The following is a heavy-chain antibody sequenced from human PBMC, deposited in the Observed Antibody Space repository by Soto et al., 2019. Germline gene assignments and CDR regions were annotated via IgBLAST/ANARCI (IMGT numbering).Heavy chain of an antibody. J-gene: IGHJ5*02. D-gene: IGHD3-10*01. CDR1: GGSISSSNW. V-gene: IGHV4-4*02. CDR3: ARAFMARGVINWFDP. CDR2: IYHIGST. Sequence: PXGILSLPFAVSGGSISSSNWWSWVRQPPGKGLEWIGEIYHIGSTNYNPSLKSRVTISVDKSKNQFSLKLSSVTAADTAVYYCARAFMARGVINWFDPWGQGTLVTVPS.